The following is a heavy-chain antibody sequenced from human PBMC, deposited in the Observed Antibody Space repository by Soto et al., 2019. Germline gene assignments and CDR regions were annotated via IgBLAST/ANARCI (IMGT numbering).Heavy chain of an antibody. J-gene: IGHJ5*02. CDR2: ISSSSSYI. Sequence: EVQLVESGGGLVKPGGSLRLSCAASGFTFSSYSMNWVRQAPGKGLEWVSSISSSSSYIYYADSVKGGFTISRDNAKNSLYLQMNSLRAEDTAVYYCARHIAVAGTLPNWFDPWGQGTLVTVSS. CDR1: GFTFSSYS. D-gene: IGHD6-19*01. CDR3: ARHIAVAGTLPNWFDP. V-gene: IGHV3-21*01.